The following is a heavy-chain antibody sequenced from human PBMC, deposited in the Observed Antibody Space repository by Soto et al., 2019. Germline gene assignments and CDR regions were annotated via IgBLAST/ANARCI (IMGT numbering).Heavy chain of an antibody. CDR2: ISHSGST. CDR3: ARGQLVVVPAAENWFDP. Sequence: QVQLQQWGAGLLKPSETLSLTCAVYGGSFSGYYWSWIRQPPGKGLEWIGEISHSGSTNYNPSLKSRVTISVDTSKNQFSLKLSSVTAADTAVYYCARGQLVVVPAAENWFDPWGQGTLVTVSS. J-gene: IGHJ5*02. CDR1: GGSFSGYY. V-gene: IGHV4-34*01. D-gene: IGHD2-2*01.